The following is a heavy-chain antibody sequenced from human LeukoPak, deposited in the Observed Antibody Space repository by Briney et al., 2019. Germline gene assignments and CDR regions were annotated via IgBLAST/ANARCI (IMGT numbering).Heavy chain of an antibody. Sequence: SETLSLTCTVSGNSFGDYYWSWIRQPAGKGLEWIGRIYTSGSTTYNPSLKSRVTMSVDTSKSQFSLNLMSVTAADTAVYYCTKNTGNNGEVKFDPWGQGTLVTVSS. D-gene: IGHD2/OR15-2a*01. CDR2: IYTSGST. CDR1: GNSFGDYY. J-gene: IGHJ5*02. CDR3: TKNTGNNGEVKFDP. V-gene: IGHV4-4*07.